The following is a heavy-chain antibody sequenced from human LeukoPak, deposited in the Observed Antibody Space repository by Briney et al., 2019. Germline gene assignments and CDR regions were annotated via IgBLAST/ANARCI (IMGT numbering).Heavy chain of an antibody. V-gene: IGHV1-2*02. CDR2: INPNSGGT. J-gene: IGHJ4*02. Sequence: GASVKVSCKASGYMFTGYYMHWVRQAPRQGLEWMGWINPNSGGTNYAQKFQGRVTMTRDTSISTAYMELSSLRSDDTAVYYCARGYCSGDCFTLFDYWGQGTLVTVSS. CDR1: GYMFTGYY. CDR3: ARGYCSGDCFTLFDY. D-gene: IGHD2-21*02.